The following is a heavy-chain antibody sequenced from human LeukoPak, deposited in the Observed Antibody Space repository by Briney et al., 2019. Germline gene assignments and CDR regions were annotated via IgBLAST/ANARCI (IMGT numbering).Heavy chain of an antibody. J-gene: IGHJ4*02. CDR3: TRGGRSAPFDY. CDR1: GFTFSSND. CDR2: IGFGGDT. V-gene: IGHV3-13*04. D-gene: IGHD1-26*01. Sequence: GGSLRLSCAASGFTFSSNDMHWVRQPTGKGLEWVSGIGFGGDTYYSGSVKGRFTVSRDNAKNSLYPQMNSLRAGDTAVYYCTRGGRSAPFDYWGQGTLVAVSS.